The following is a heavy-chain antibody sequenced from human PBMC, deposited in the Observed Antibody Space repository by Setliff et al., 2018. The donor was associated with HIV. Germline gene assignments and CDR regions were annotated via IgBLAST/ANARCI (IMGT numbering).Heavy chain of an antibody. CDR1: GVSITGHY. CDR2: IYTSGST. J-gene: IGHJ4*02. CDR3: ARDFDY. Sequence: SETLSLTCTVSGVSITGHYWSWIRQPAGKGLEWIGRIYTSGSTNYNPSLKSRVTMSEDTSKNQVSLKLKSVTAADTAVYYCARDFDYWGQGLLVTVS. V-gene: IGHV4-4*07.